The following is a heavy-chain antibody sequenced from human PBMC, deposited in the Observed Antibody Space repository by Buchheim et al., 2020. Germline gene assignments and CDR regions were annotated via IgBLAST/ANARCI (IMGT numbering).Heavy chain of an antibody. V-gene: IGHV4-4*02. J-gene: IGHJ4*02. D-gene: IGHD6-13*01. CDR2: IYHSGST. CDR3: ARVGRPYSSSWYYFDY. Sequence: QVQLQESGPGLVKPSGTLSLTCAVSGGSISSSNWWSWVRQPPGKGLERIGEIYHSGSTNYNPFLKSRVTTSVDKSKNQFSLKLSSVTAANTAVYYCARVGRPYSSSWYYFDYWGQGTL. CDR1: GGSISSSNW.